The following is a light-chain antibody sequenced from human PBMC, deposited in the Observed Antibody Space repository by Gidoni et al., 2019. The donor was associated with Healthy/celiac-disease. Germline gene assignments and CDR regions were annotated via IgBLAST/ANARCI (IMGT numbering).Light chain of an antibody. CDR1: SSDVGGYNY. CDR2: DVS. CDR3: SSYTSSSTVV. Sequence: QSALTQPAPVYGSPGQSITISCTGTSSDVGGYNYVSWYQQHPGKAPKLMIYDVSNRPSGVSNRFSGSKSGNTASLTISGLQAEDEADYYCSSYTSSSTVVFGGGTKLTVL. J-gene: IGLJ2*01. V-gene: IGLV2-14*01.